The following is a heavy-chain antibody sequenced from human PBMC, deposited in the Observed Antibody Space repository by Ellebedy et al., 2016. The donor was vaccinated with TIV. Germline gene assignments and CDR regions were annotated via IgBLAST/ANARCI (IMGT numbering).Heavy chain of an antibody. CDR3: ARDIPGTTAFDF. Sequence: MPSETLSLTCTVSGGSISSGNYYWHWIRQPPGRGLEWMGYINHSGSTYYNPSLKSRVTISVDTSKNQFSLKLSSVTAADTAVYYCARDIPGTTAFDFWGPGTLVTVSS. V-gene: IGHV4-30-4*01. CDR1: GGSISSGNYY. CDR2: INHSGST. D-gene: IGHD1-7*01. J-gene: IGHJ4*02.